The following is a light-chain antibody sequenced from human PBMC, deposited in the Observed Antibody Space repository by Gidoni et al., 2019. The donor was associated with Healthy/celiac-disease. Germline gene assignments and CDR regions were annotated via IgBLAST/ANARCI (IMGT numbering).Light chain of an antibody. Sequence: QSVLTQPPSASGTPGQRVTISCSGSSANLGINYVYWYQQLPGPAPNLLISRNTQRPSGVPDRFSGSKSGTSASLAIRGLRSEDEADYYCAAWDDSLSGVVFGGGTKLTVL. CDR1: SANLGINY. CDR2: RNT. V-gene: IGLV1-47*01. J-gene: IGLJ2*01. CDR3: AAWDDSLSGVV.